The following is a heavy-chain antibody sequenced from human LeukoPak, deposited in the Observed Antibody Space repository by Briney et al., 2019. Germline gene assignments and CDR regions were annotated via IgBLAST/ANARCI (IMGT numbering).Heavy chain of an antibody. CDR1: GFTFSNAW. D-gene: IGHD5-24*01. V-gene: IGHV3-15*01. J-gene: IGHJ4*02. Sequence: PGGSLRLSCAASGFTFSNAWMSWVRQAPGKGLEWVGRIKSKTDGGTTDYAAPVKGRFTISRDDSKNTLYLQMNSLKTEDTAVYYCTTDVGDGFNVGFDYWGQGTLVTVSS. CDR2: IKSKTDGGTT. CDR3: TTDVGDGFNVGFDY.